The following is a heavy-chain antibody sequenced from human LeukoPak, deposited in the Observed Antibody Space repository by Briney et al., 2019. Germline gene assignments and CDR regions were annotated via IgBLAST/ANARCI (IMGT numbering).Heavy chain of an antibody. D-gene: IGHD3-22*01. J-gene: IGHJ6*03. CDR3: ARRGYYDSRAYYYYYMDV. V-gene: IGHV4-38-2*02. CDR2: IYHSGNT. Sequence: SETLSLTCSVSGYSISSGYHWGWIRQPPGKGLEWIGSIYHSGNTYYNPSLKSRVTISVDTSKNQFSLKLSSVTAADTAVYCCARRGYYDSRAYYYYYMDVWGKGTTVIVSS. CDR1: GYSISSGYH.